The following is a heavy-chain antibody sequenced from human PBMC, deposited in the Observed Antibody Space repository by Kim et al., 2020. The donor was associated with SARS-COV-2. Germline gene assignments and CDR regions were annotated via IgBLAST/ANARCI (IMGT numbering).Heavy chain of an antibody. Sequence: SETLSLTCTVSGGSISSSSYYWGWIRQPPGKGLEWIGSIYYSGSTYYNPSLKSRVTISVDTSKNQFSLKLSSVTAAATAVYYCARLLRIVAAAPGGWFDPWGQGTLVTVSS. J-gene: IGHJ5*02. CDR2: IYYSGST. CDR1: GGSISSSSYY. CDR3: ARLLRIVAAAPGGWFDP. D-gene: IGHD2-2*01. V-gene: IGHV4-39*01.